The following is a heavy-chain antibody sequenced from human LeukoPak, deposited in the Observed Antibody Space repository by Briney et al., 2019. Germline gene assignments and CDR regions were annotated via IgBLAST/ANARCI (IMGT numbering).Heavy chain of an antibody. Sequence: GGSLRLSCAASGFTFSSNAMSWVRQAPGKGLEWVSTISGSGSATYYADSLKGRVTISRDNSENTLYLQMSSLRAEDTAVYYCAETGSEDVYSIRFDHWGQGTLVTVSS. D-gene: IGHD5-24*01. CDR3: AETGSEDVYSIRFDH. CDR2: ISGSGSAT. J-gene: IGHJ4*02. CDR1: GFTFSSNA. V-gene: IGHV3-23*01.